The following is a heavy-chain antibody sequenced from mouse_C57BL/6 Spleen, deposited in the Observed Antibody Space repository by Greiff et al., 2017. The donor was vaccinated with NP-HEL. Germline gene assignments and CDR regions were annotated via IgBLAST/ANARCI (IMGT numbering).Heavy chain of an antibody. CDR2: ISSGSSTI. CDR3: ARDWGLEY. V-gene: IGHV5-17*01. CDR1: GFTFSDYG. J-gene: IGHJ2*01. D-gene: IGHD4-1*01. Sequence: EVKLMESGGGLVKPGGSLKLSCAASGFTFSDYGMHWVRQAPEKGLEWVAYISSGSSTIYYADTVKGRFTISRDNAKNTLLLQMTSLGSEDTAMYYCARDWGLEYWGQGTTLTVSS.